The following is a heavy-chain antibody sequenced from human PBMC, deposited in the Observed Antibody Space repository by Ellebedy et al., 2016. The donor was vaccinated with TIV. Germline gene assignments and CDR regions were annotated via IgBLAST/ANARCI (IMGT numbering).Heavy chain of an antibody. D-gene: IGHD6-6*01. V-gene: IGHV4-39*07. CDR2: IYYSGST. J-gene: IGHJ4*02. CDR3: ARAVAARRESLFDY. CDR1: GGSISSSSYY. Sequence: SETLSLTCTVSGGSISSSSYYWGWIRQPPGKGLEWIGSIYYSGSTYYNPSLKSRVIISVDTSKNEFSLKLRSVTAADTAVYYCARAVAARRESLFDYWGRGTLVTVSS.